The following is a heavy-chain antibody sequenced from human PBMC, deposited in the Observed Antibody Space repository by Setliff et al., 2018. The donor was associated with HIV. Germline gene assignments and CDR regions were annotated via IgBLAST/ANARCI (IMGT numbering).Heavy chain of an antibody. V-gene: IGHV3-30*04. CDR3: AKGFRPVDTALVSGPTY. CDR2: ISYDGSNK. Sequence: GGSLRLSCAASGFTFSSYAMHWVRQAPGKGLEWVAVISYDGSNKYYTDSVKGRFTISRDNSKNTLYLQMNSLGAEDTAVYYCAKGFRPVDTALVSGPTYWGQGSRVTVSS. CDR1: GFTFSSYA. J-gene: IGHJ4*02. D-gene: IGHD5-18*01.